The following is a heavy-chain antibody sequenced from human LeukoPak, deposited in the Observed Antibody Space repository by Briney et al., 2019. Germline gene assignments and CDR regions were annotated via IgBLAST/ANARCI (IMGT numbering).Heavy chain of an antibody. D-gene: IGHD2-15*01. CDR3: ARDSCSGGSCYSGSYGY. J-gene: IGHJ4*02. Sequence: GASVKVSCKASGYTFTGYYMHWVRQAPGQGLEWMGWINPNSGGTNYAQKFQGWVTMTRDTSISTAYMELSRLRSDDTAVYYCARDSCSGGSCYSGSYGYWGQGTLVTVSS. CDR2: INPNSGGT. V-gene: IGHV1-2*04. CDR1: GYTFTGYY.